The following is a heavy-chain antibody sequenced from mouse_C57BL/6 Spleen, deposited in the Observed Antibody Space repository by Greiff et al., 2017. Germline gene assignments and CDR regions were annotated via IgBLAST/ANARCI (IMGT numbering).Heavy chain of an antibody. CDR3: ARKAGFSWFAV. CDR1: GYTFTSYW. D-gene: IGHD1-1*02. CDR2: IDPSASYT. V-gene: IGHV1-59*01. J-gene: IGHJ1*01. Sequence: QVQLQQPGAELVRPWTSVKLSCKASGYTFTSYWMHWVKQRPGQGLEWIGVIDPSASYTNYTQKFKGKATLTVDTSSNTAYMQLSSLTSEDTAVYYCARKAGFSWFAVWGAGTPVTVSS.